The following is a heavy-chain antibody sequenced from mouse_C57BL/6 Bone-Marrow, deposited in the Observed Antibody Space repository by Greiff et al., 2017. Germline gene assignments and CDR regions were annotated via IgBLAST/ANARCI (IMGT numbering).Heavy chain of an antibody. CDR1: GYSITSGYY. Sequence: EVQLQQSGPGLVKPSQSLSLTCSVTGYSITSGYYWNWIRQFPGNKLEWMGYISYDGSNNYNPSLKNRISITRDTSKNQFFLKFNSVTTEDTATYYCARGGWLLPLYAMDYWGQGTSVTVSS. CDR2: ISYDGSN. V-gene: IGHV3-6*01. D-gene: IGHD2-3*01. J-gene: IGHJ4*01. CDR3: ARGGWLLPLYAMDY.